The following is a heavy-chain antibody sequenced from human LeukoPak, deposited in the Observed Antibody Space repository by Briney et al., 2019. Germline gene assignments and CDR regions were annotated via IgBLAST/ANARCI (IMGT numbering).Heavy chain of an antibody. Sequence: GASVKVSCMSSGLTFISYYMHWVRQAPGQGLEWMGIINPNTDSTSYARKFQGRFAITSDTSTSTVYMELTSLISEDTAVYYCARAYDSCGGGANWFDPWGQGTLVTVSS. J-gene: IGHJ5*02. CDR3: ARAYDSCGGGANWFDP. V-gene: IGHV1-46*01. CDR1: GLTFISYY. CDR2: INPNTDST. D-gene: IGHD3-22*01.